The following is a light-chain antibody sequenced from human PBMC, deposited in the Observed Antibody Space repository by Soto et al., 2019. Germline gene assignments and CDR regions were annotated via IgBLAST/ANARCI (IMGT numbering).Light chain of an antibody. Sequence: QSAPTQPPSASGSPGQSVTISCNGTSSDVGAYKYVSWYQQYPGKAPKLMIYEVTKRPSGVPDRFSGSKSGNTASLSVSGLQAEDEADYYCTSYVGNDIWVFGGGTKLTVL. CDR3: TSYVGNDIWV. V-gene: IGLV2-8*01. J-gene: IGLJ3*02. CDR2: EVT. CDR1: SSDVGAYKY.